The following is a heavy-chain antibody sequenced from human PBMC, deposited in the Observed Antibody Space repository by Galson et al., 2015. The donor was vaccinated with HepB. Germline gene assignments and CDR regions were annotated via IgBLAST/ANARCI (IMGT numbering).Heavy chain of an antibody. CDR1: GFTFSRTT. J-gene: IGHJ4*02. CDR3: ARAPNPRFWSGYADY. D-gene: IGHD3-3*01. V-gene: IGHV3-30*04. Sequence: SLRLSCAASGFTFSRTTMRWVRQAPGKGLEWVASISYGARNKDYADSVKGRFTISRDNAKNSLYLQMNSLRFEDTAVYYCARAPNPRFWSGYADYWGQGTLVTVS. CDR2: ISYGARNK.